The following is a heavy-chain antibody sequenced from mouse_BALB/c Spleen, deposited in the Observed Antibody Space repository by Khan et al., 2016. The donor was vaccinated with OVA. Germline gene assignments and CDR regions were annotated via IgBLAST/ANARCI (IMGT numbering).Heavy chain of an antibody. Sequence: MQLEESGPELVKPGTSVKISCKTSGYTITEYTMHWVKESHGKSLEWIGGINPNNGYTTYNHKFRGKATLTADKSSSTAYMELRSLTSEDSAVYYCARGNYYGSISWFAYWGQGTLVTVSA. J-gene: IGHJ3*01. V-gene: IGHV1-18*01. D-gene: IGHD1-1*01. CDR2: INPNNGYT. CDR1: GYTITEYT. CDR3: ARGNYYGSISWFAY.